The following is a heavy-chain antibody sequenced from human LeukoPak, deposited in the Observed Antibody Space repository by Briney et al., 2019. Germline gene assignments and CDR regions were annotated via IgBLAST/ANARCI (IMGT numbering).Heavy chain of an antibody. Sequence: GGSLRLSCAASGFTFDDYTMSWVRQAPGKGLEWVALISWDGDNTYYADSVKGRFTISRDNSKNSLYLQMNSLRAEDTALYYCARVAAGVHYYYYMDVWGKGTTVTVSS. CDR2: ISWDGDNT. V-gene: IGHV3-43*01. J-gene: IGHJ6*03. D-gene: IGHD6-19*01. CDR3: ARVAAGVHYYYYMDV. CDR1: GFTFDDYT.